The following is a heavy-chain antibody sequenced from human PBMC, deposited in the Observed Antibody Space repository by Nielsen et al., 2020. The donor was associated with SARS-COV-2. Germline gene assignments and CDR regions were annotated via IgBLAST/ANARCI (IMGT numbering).Heavy chain of an antibody. CDR2: ISSSGSTI. CDR1: GGSFSGYY. Sequence: LSLTCAVYGGSFSGYYWSWIRQPPGKGLEWVSYISSSGSTIYYADSVKGRFTISRDNAKNSLYLQMNSLRAEDTAVYYCAGNLPSYYYYYGMDVWGQGTTVTVSS. D-gene: IGHD5/OR15-5a*01. V-gene: IGHV3-11*04. CDR3: AGNLPSYYYYYGMDV. J-gene: IGHJ6*02.